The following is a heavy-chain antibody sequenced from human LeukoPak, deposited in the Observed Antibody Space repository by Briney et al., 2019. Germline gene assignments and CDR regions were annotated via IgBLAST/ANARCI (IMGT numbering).Heavy chain of an antibody. CDR2: MYSSGRI. D-gene: IGHD4-17*01. CDR3: ARHASEVTTGAFDI. CDR1: DGSISGYY. V-gene: IGHV4-59*08. J-gene: IGHJ3*02. Sequence: SETLSLTCTVSDGSISGYYWSWIRQPPGKGLEWIGYMYSSGRINYNPSLKSRVTISVDTSKNQFSLKLSSVTAADTAVYYFARHASEVTTGAFDIWGQGTMVTVSS.